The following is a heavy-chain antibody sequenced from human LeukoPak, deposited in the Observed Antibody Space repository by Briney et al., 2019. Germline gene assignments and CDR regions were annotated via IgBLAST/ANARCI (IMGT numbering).Heavy chain of an antibody. CDR3: PAAGHFDWSFDY. CDR2: IVVGSGNT. Sequence: GTSVKVSCKASGFTFTSSAVQWVRQARGQRLEWIGWIVVGSGNTNYAQKFQERVTITRDMSTSTAYMELSSLRSEDTAVYYCPAAGHFDWSFDYWGQGTLVTVSS. D-gene: IGHD3-9*01. V-gene: IGHV1-58*01. CDR1: GFTFTSSA. J-gene: IGHJ4*02.